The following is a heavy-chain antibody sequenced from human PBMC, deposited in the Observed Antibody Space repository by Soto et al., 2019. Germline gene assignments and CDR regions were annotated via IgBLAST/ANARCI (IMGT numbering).Heavy chain of an antibody. CDR2: IYYSGST. D-gene: IGHD3-22*01. CDR1: GGSVSSVSYY. Sequence: SQTLSLTCTVSGGSVSSVSYYWSWIRQPPGKGLEWIGYIYYSGSTNYNPSLKSRVTISVDTSKNQFSLKLSSVTAADTAVYYCATGRVDYYDSSGTRPDYWGQGTLVTVSS. J-gene: IGHJ4*02. CDR3: ATGRVDYYDSSGTRPDY. V-gene: IGHV4-61*01.